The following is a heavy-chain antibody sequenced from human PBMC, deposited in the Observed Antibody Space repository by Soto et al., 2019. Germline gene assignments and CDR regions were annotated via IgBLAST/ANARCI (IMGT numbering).Heavy chain of an antibody. D-gene: IGHD3-10*01. CDR2: ISGSGGST. CDR1: GFTFSSYA. J-gene: IGHJ6*02. Sequence: HPGGSLRLSCAASGFTFSSYAMSWVRQAPGKGLEWVSAISGSGGSTYYADSVKGRFTISRDNSKNTLYLQMNSLRAEDTAVYYCAKDHYPQKDGPRTARQYYYYYYGMDVWGQGTTVTVSS. CDR3: AKDHYPQKDGPRTARQYYYYYYGMDV. V-gene: IGHV3-23*01.